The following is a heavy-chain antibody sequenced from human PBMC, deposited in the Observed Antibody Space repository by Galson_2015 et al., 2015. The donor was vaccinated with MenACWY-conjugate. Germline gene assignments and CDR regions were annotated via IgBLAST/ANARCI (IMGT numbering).Heavy chain of an antibody. J-gene: IGHJ6*02. Sequence: SVKVSCKASGYTFTSYAMHWVRQAPGQRLEWVGWINAGNGNTKYSQKFQGRVTVTRDTSASTAYMELSSLRSEDTAVYYCARAQYYDILTGPYGMDVWGQGTTVTVSS. CDR3: ARAQYYDILTGPYGMDV. CDR2: INAGNGNT. D-gene: IGHD3-9*01. V-gene: IGHV1-3*01. CDR1: GYTFTSYA.